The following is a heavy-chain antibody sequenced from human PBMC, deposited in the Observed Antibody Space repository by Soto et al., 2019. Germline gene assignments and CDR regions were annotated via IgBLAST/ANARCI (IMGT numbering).Heavy chain of an antibody. J-gene: IGHJ4*02. D-gene: IGHD5-12*01. Sequence: SVKVSCKASGGTFSSYTISWVRQAPGQGLEWMGRIIPILGIANYAQKFQGRVTITADKSTSTAYMELSSLRSEDTAVYYCATSGYETKAHFDYWGQGTLVTVSS. CDR3: ATSGYETKAHFDY. CDR2: IIPILGIA. CDR1: GGTFSSYT. V-gene: IGHV1-69*02.